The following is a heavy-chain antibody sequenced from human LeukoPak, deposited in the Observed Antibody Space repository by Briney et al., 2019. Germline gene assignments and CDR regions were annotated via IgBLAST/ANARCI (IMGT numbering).Heavy chain of an antibody. D-gene: IGHD3-10*01. Sequence: SETLSLTCTVSGGSISSSSYYWGWIRQPPGKGLEWIGSIYYSGSTYYNPSLKSRVTISVDTSKNQFSLKLSSVTAADTAVYYCARDIYPLDITMVRGLRGNAFDIWGQGTVVTVSS. CDR2: IYYSGST. CDR3: ARDIYPLDITMVRGLRGNAFDI. CDR1: GGSISSSSYY. J-gene: IGHJ3*02. V-gene: IGHV4-39*07.